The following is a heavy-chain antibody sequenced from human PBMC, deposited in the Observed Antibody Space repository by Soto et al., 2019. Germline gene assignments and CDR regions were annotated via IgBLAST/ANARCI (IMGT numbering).Heavy chain of an antibody. J-gene: IGHJ4*02. D-gene: IGHD5-12*01. CDR1: GGTFNNYA. CDR3: SRGGVDVVATSAFDY. Sequence: QVQLVQSGAEVKKPGSSVKVSCKASGGTFNNYAISWVRQAPGQGLEWMGGIIPIIGTADYAHKFQGRLAISADESTGTNFMELSSLRSEDAALYYCSRGGVDVVATSAFDYWGQGTLVTV. V-gene: IGHV1-69*01. CDR2: IIPIIGTA.